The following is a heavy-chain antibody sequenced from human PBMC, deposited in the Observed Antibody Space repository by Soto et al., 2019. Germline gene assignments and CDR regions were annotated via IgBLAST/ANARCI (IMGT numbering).Heavy chain of an antibody. D-gene: IGHD2-15*01. CDR2: INSDGSST. J-gene: IGHJ4*02. CDR3: VRTSLVVAAATRADY. Sequence: EVQLVESGGGLVQPGESLRLSCAASGFTFSSYWMHWVRQAPGKGLVWVSRINSDGSSTSYAGSVKGRFTISRDNAKKTLYLQMNSLRAEDTAVYYCVRTSLVVAAATRADYWGQGTLVTVSS. V-gene: IGHV3-74*01. CDR1: GFTFSSYW.